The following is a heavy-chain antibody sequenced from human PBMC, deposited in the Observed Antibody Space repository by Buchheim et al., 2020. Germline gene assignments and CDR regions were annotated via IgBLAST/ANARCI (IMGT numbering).Heavy chain of an antibody. Sequence: QVQLMQSGAEVKKPGSSVKVSCKASGGTFSSDSFSWVRQAPGQGLEWMGRIIPILHMTNYAQEFQGRVTITADTSTSSAYMELSSLRSEDTAVYYCARGSSNYSSYWGQGTL. CDR1: GGTFSSDS. V-gene: IGHV1-69*04. J-gene: IGHJ4*02. D-gene: IGHD2-2*01. CDR3: ARGSSNYSSY. CDR2: IIPILHMT.